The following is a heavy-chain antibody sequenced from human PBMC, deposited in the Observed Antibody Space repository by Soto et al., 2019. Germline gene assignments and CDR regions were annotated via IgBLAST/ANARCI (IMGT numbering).Heavy chain of an antibody. CDR1: GGSFSSDSFI. V-gene: IGHV4-31*03. CDR3: ARDHKWDGMDV. D-gene: IGHD1-26*01. Sequence: SETLSLTCSVSGGSFSSDSFIWSWVRQFPGKGLEWIGYINYSGTTYYNPSLRSRITMSVDTSKNQFSLNLSSVTAADTAVYYCARDHKWDGMDVWGQGTKVTVYS. J-gene: IGHJ6*02. CDR2: INYSGTT.